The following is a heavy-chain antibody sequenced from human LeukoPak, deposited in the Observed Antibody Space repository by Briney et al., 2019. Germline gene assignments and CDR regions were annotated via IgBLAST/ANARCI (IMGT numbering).Heavy chain of an antibody. V-gene: IGHV3-53*01. CDR3: ASFSLEWFTFDY. CDR1: GFTVSHNY. J-gene: IGHJ4*02. D-gene: IGHD3-3*01. Sequence: PGGSLRLSCAASGFTVSHNYMSWVRQAPGKGLEWVSVIYSGGSTYYADSVKGRFTISRDNSKHTLYLQMNSLGVEDTAVYYCASFSLEWFTFDYWGQGTLVTVSS. CDR2: IYSGGST.